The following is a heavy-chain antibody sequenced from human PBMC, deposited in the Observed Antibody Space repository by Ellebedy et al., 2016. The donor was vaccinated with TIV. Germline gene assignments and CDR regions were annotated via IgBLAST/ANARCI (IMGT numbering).Heavy chain of an antibody. CDR2: FSYSGNT. CDR3: LTYKVGGGGTSY. D-gene: IGHD2-15*01. J-gene: IGHJ4*02. V-gene: IGHV4-61*01. Sequence: SETLSLXCTVSGDFVSSDNYHWSWIRQPPGKGLEWIGYFSYSGNTNYNPSLKSRLTISVDTYKNQFTLNLNSVTAADTAVYYCLTYKVGGGGTSYWGQGALVTVSS. CDR1: GDFVSSDNYH.